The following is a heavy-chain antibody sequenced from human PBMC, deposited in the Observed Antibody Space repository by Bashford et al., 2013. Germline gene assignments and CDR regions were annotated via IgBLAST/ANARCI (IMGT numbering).Heavy chain of an antibody. Sequence: WVRQAPGQGLEWMGRIIPILGITNYAQIFQGRVTIIVDKSTSTVYMELNSLRSEDTAFYYCARISGYDYGDAFDIVGPRDNGHRLL. J-gene: IGHJ3*02. CDR3: ARISGYDYGDAFDI. D-gene: IGHD5-12*01. V-gene: IGHV1-69*02. CDR2: IIPILGIT.